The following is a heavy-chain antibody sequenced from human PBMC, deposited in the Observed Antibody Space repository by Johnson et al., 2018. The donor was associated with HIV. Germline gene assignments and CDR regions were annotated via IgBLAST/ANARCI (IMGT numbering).Heavy chain of an antibody. J-gene: IGHJ3*02. D-gene: IGHD6-19*01. CDR1: GFTFSSYA. CDR2: ISYDGSNK. CDR3: TREGGQLLVSSAFDI. V-gene: IGHV3-30-3*01. Sequence: QVQLVESGGGVVQPGRSLRLSCAASGFTFSSYAMHWVRQAPGKGLEWVTIISYDGSNKYYADSVKGRFTISRDNSKNTLYLQMNSLRAEDTAVYYCTREGGQLLVSSAFDIWGQGTMVTVSS.